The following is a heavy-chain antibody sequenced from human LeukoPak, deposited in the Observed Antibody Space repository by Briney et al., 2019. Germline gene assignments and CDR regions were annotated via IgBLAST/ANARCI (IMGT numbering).Heavy chain of an antibody. Sequence: GGSLRLSCAASGFPFRSYSMNWVRQAPGKGLEWVSSISTTSTYVYYVDSVKGRFAISRDNAKNSLYLQMNSLRAEDTAVYYCARDTYNWNYGYDYWGQGTLVTVSS. CDR2: ISTTSTYV. CDR3: ARDTYNWNYGYDY. V-gene: IGHV3-21*01. D-gene: IGHD1-7*01. CDR1: GFPFRSYS. J-gene: IGHJ4*02.